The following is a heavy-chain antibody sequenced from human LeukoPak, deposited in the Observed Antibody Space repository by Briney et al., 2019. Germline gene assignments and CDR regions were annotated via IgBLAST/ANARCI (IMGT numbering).Heavy chain of an antibody. CDR1: GGSFSGYY. D-gene: IGHD1-26*01. V-gene: IGHV4-34*01. CDR3: ARGRVGKGLFDY. CDR2: INHSGST. J-gene: IGHJ4*02. Sequence: SETLSLTCAVYGGSFSGYYWSWIRQPPGKGLEWIGEINHSGSTNYNPSLKSRVTISVDTSKNQFSLKLSSVTAADTAVYYCARGRVGKGLFDYWGQGTLVTVSS.